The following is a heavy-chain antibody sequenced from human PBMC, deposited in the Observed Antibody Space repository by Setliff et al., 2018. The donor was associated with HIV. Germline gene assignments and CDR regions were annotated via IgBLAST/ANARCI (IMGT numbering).Heavy chain of an antibody. CDR3: TGDYNSGSNRFDY. J-gene: IGHJ4*02. CDR1: GDSVSDYY. CDR2: ISTFRGT. Sequence: SETLSLTCSVSGDSVSDYYWSWIRQPPGKGLEWIGDISTFRGTNYSPSLQSRLTLSLDTSKNQFSLKLTSVTAADAALYYCTGDYNSGSNRFDYWGQGTPVTVSS. V-gene: IGHV4-4*09. D-gene: IGHD3-10*01.